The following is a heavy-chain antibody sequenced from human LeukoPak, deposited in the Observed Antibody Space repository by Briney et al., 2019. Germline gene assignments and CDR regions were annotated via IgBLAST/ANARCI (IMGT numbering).Heavy chain of an antibody. J-gene: IGHJ4*02. D-gene: IGHD1-26*01. CDR2: IYYSGSA. CDR3: ARDFFSGSTALGY. Sequence: SETLSLTCTVSGGSISSYYLSWIRQPPGKGLEWIGYIYYSGSANYNPSLKSRVTISVDTSKNQFSLKLSSVTAADTAVYYCARDFFSGSTALGYWGQGTLVTVSS. V-gene: IGHV4-59*01. CDR1: GGSISSYY.